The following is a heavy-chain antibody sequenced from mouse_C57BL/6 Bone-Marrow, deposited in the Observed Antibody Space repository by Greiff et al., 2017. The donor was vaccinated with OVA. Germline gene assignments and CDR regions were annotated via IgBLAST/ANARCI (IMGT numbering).Heavy chain of an antibody. J-gene: IGHJ2*01. CDR1: GYTFPSYW. CDR2: IDPSDSST. V-gene: IGHV1-50*01. D-gene: IGHD1-1*01. Sequence: VQLQQPGAELVKPGASVKLSCKASGYTFPSYWMPWVKQRPGQGLAWIGEIDPSDSSTNYNQKFKGKATLPLDTSSSTAYMQLSSLTSEDSAVYYCARFLLRYYFDYWGQGTTLTVSS. CDR3: ARFLLRYYFDY.